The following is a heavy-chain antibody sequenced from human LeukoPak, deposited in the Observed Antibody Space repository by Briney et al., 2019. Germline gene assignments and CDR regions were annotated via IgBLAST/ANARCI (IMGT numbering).Heavy chain of an antibody. D-gene: IGHD4-17*01. CDR2: ISGSGGST. J-gene: IGHJ6*02. CDR3: ATDYGDYNYYYYGMDV. Sequence: GGSLRLSCAASGFTFSSYAMSWVRQAPGKGLEWVSAISGSGGSTYYADSVKGRFTISRDNSKNTLYLQMNSLRAEDTAVYYXATDYGDYNYYYYGMDVWGQGTTVTVSS. V-gene: IGHV3-23*01. CDR1: GFTFSSYA.